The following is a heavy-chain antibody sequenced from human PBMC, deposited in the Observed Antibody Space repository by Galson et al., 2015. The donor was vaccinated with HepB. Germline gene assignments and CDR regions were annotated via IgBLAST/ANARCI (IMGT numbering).Heavy chain of an antibody. J-gene: IGHJ4*02. CDR1: GFTFSSYG. D-gene: IGHD2-21*02. Sequence: SLRLSCAASGFTFSSYGIHWVRQAPGKGLEWVALIWSDGSNKYYADSMKGRFTISRDNSKNTLYLQMNSLRAEDTAVYYCCRADIVVVTPADYWGQGTLVTVSS. CDR3: CRADIVVVTPADY. CDR2: IWSDGSNK. V-gene: IGHV3-30*02.